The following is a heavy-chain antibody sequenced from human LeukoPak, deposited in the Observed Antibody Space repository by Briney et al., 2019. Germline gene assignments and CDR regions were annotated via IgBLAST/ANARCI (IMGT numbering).Heavy chain of an antibody. CDR3: ARVYYDFWSGYSYYFDY. Sequence: SETLSLTCTVSGGSISSYYWSWIRQPPGKGLEWIGYIYYSGSTYYNPSLKSRVTISVDTSKNQFSLKLSSVTAADTAVYYCARVYYDFWSGYSYYFDYWGQGTLVTVSS. CDR1: GGSISSYY. CDR2: IYYSGST. D-gene: IGHD3-3*01. V-gene: IGHV4-59*12. J-gene: IGHJ4*02.